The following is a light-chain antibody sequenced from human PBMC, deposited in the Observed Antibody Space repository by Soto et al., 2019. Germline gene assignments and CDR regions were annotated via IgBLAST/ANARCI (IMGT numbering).Light chain of an antibody. CDR2: KAS. CDR3: QQANSFPPNT. CDR1: QTISSW. Sequence: DIQMTQSPSTLSGSVGDRVTITCRASQTISSWLAWYQQKPGKAPKLLIYKASTLKSGVPSRFSGSGSGTDFTLTISSLQPEDFATYYCQQANSFPPNTFGQGTRLEIK. J-gene: IGKJ5*01. V-gene: IGKV1-5*03.